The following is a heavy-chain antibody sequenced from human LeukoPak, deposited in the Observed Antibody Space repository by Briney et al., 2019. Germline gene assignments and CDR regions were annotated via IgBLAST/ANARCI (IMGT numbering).Heavy chain of an antibody. CDR1: GYTFTSYG. CDR3: ARAMRIVGATGTSDAFDI. J-gene: IGHJ3*02. Sequence: ASVKVSCKASGYTFTSYGISWVRQAPGQGLEWMGWISAYNGNTNYAQKLQGRVTMTTDTSTSTAYMELRSLRSDDTAVYYCARAMRIVGATGTSDAFDIWGQGTMVTVSS. V-gene: IGHV1-18*01. D-gene: IGHD1-26*01. CDR2: ISAYNGNT.